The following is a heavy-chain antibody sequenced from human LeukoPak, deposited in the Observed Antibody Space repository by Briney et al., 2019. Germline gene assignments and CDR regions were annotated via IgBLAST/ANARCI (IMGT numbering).Heavy chain of an antibody. J-gene: IGHJ4*02. Sequence: SETLSLTCTVSGGSISSYYWSWIRQPPGKGLEWIGYIYYSGGTNYNPSLKSRVTISVDTSKNQFSLKLSSVTAADTAVYYCARVNDYYDSSGYYSVFDYWGQGTLVTVSS. CDR3: ARVNDYYDSSGYYSVFDY. CDR1: GGSISSYY. D-gene: IGHD3-22*01. V-gene: IGHV4-59*01. CDR2: IYYSGGT.